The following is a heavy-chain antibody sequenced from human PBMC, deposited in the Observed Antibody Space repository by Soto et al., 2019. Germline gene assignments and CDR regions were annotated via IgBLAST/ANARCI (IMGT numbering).Heavy chain of an antibody. J-gene: IGHJ6*02. CDR3: ARGPDYGDLYYYYGMDV. CDR1: GGTFSSYA. CDR2: IIPIFGTA. V-gene: IGHV1-69*01. D-gene: IGHD4-17*01. Sequence: QVQLVQSGAEVKKPGSSVKVSCKASGGTFSSYAISWVRQAPGQGLEWMGGIIPIFGTANYAQKFQGRVTITADESTSTAYMELSSLRSEDTAVYYCARGPDYGDLYYYYGMDVWGQGTTVTVSS.